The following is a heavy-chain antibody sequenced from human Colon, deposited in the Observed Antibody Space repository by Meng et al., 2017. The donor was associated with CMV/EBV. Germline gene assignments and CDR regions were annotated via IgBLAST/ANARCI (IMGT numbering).Heavy chain of an antibody. CDR3: ARIQGLYYFDY. V-gene: IGHV1-46*01. Sequence: VKVSCKASGYTFTTYFVHWVRQAPGQGLEWMGVINPIDGRTTYAQRFQGRVTMTSDSSTDTLYMELSSLRSEDTATYYCARIQGLYYFDYWGQGTLVTVSS. CDR2: INPIDGRT. CDR1: GYTFTTYF. J-gene: IGHJ4*02.